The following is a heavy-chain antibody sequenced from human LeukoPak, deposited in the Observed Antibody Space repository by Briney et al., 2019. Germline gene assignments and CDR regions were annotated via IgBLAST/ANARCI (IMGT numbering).Heavy chain of an antibody. CDR1: GFTFTSYW. V-gene: IGHV3-48*01. CDR2: ISSSTSTI. D-gene: IGHD1-26*01. Sequence: GGSLRLSCAASGFTFTSYWMSWVRQAPGKGLEWVSYISSSTSTIYYADSVKGRFTISRDNAKNSLYLQMNSLRAEDTAVYYCARDIGSYGAVDLWGQGAMVTVSS. CDR3: ARDIGSYGAVDL. J-gene: IGHJ3*01.